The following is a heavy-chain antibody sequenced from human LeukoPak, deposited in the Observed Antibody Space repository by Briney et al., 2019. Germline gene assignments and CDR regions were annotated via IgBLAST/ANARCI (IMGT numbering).Heavy chain of an antibody. D-gene: IGHD5-18*01. CDR2: IYHSGST. J-gene: IGHJ4*02. CDR3: ARGVDGYSYGSGNYYFDY. Sequence: SETLSLTCTVSGYSISSGYYWGWIRQPPGKGLEWIGSIYHSGSTNYNPSLKSRVTISVDTSKNQFSLKLSSVTAADTAVYYCARGVDGYSYGSGNYYFDYWGQGTLVTVSS. V-gene: IGHV4-38-2*02. CDR1: GYSISSGYY.